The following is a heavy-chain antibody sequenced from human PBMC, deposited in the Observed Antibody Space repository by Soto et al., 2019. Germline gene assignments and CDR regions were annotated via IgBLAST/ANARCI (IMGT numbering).Heavy chain of an antibody. J-gene: IGHJ4*02. V-gene: IGHV3-30-3*01. Sequence: QVQLVESGGGVVQPGTSLRLSCAASGITFSAYAMHWVRQAPGKGLAWVARISYDASASSNADSVKGRFTISRDNSRSTLYLQMNSLRTEDTAIYYCVRDYNDGSVRFDYRGQGALVTVSS. CDR3: VRDYNDGSVRFDY. CDR2: ISYDASAS. D-gene: IGHD3-22*01. CDR1: GITFSAYA.